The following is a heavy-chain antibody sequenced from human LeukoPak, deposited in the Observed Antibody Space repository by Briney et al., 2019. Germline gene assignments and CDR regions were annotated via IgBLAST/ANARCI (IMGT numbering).Heavy chain of an antibody. J-gene: IGHJ4*02. CDR3: VGHSDY. CDR2: ISSSGTYI. V-gene: IGHV3-21*01. CDR1: GFTFYTYS. D-gene: IGHD3-16*01. Sequence: GGSLRLSCAASGFTFYTYSMKWVRQAPGKGLEWVSSISSSGTYIYYADSVKGRFTVSRDNAKNSLYLQMNSLRAEDTAVYYCVGHSDYWGQGTLVTVSS.